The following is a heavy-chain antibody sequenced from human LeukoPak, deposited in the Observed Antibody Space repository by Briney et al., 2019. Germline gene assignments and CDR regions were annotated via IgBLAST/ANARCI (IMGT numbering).Heavy chain of an antibody. CDR2: ISYDGSNK. J-gene: IGHJ4*02. D-gene: IGHD2-8*01. CDR1: GFTFSSYG. V-gene: IGHV3-30*18. CDR3: AKSHRDGVDDY. Sequence: GGSLSLSCAASGFTFSSYGLLWVRPAQGQGLEGVEVISYDGSNKYYADAVKGQFTISRDNSKNTLYLQMNSLRAEDTSVYYCAKSHRDGVDDYWGQGTLVTVSS.